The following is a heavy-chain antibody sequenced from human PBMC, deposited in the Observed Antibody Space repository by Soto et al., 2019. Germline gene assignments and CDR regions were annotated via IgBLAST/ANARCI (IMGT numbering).Heavy chain of an antibody. D-gene: IGHD1-26*01. CDR3: VREGGSLNWFDP. V-gene: IGHV3-48*02. J-gene: IGHJ5*02. Sequence: EVQLVESGGGLVQPGGSLRLSCAASGFTFSSYSMNWVRQAPGKGLEWVSYISSSSSTIYYADSVKGRFTISRDNAKNSLYRQMNSLRDEDTAVYYCVREGGSLNWFDPWGQGTLVTVSS. CDR1: GFTFSSYS. CDR2: ISSSSSTI.